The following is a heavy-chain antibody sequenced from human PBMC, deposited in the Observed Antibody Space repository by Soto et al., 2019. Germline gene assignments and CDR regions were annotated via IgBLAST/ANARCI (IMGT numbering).Heavy chain of an antibody. CDR1: GYTFTTYY. J-gene: IGHJ6*02. CDR3: ARRAYNYANMDV. D-gene: IGHD5-18*01. V-gene: IGHV1-46*01. Sequence: QVPLVQSGAEVKKPGASVKVSCETSGYTFTTYYMHWVRRAPGQGLEWMGMMNPSGGSTSYAQKFQGRVTMTRDTSTRTIYMELSSLRRDDTAIYYCARRAYNYANMDVWGQGTTVTVSS. CDR2: MNPSGGST.